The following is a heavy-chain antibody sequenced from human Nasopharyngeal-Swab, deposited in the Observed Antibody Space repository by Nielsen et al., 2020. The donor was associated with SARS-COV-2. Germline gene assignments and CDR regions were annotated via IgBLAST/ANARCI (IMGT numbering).Heavy chain of an antibody. J-gene: IGHJ4*02. Sequence: SETLSLTCAVSGDSISSSNWWSWVRQPPGKGLEWLGEIYHSGSTNYNPSLKSRVTISVEKSKNQFSLKLSSVTAADTAVYCCAKVLWFGELYYWGQGTLVTVSS. CDR2: IYHSGST. D-gene: IGHD3-10*01. CDR1: GDSISSSNW. V-gene: IGHV4-4*01. CDR3: AKVLWFGELYY.